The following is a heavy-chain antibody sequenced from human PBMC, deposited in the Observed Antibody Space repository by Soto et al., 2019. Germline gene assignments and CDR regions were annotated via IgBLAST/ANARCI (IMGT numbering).Heavy chain of an antibody. J-gene: IGHJ4*02. Sequence: EVQVLESGGGLVQPGGFLRLSCAASGFTFSVYAMSWVRQAPGKGLEWVSAISSNGGRTFYADSLRGRFTISRDNSKSALYLQMNNLRAEDTAIYYCARDKLSPMGTAPGPLDYWGQGTLVTVSS. CDR1: GFTFSVYA. D-gene: IGHD5-18*01. CDR3: ARDKLSPMGTAPGPLDY. CDR2: ISSNGGRT. V-gene: IGHV3-23*01.